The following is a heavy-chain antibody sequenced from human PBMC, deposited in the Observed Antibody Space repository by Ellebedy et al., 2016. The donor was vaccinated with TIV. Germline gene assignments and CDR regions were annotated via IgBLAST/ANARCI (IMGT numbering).Heavy chain of an antibody. D-gene: IGHD2-21*01. CDR1: GGSVTHYY. J-gene: IGHJ4*02. CDR2: FYIYGQT. Sequence: MPSETLSLTCNVSGGSVTHYYWSWIRQPAGKPLEWIGRFYIYGQTTYNPSLKSRVTLSVDTSKNQASLKLNSVTAADTAVYYCATQMIGYGFESWGPGTLVTVSS. V-gene: IGHV4-4*07. CDR3: ATQMIGYGFES.